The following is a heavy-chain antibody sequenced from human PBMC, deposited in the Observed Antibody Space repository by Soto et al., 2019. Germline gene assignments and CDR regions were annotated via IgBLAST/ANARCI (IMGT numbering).Heavy chain of an antibody. V-gene: IGHV3-48*01. D-gene: IGHD6-6*01. CDR3: VRERYVAAHYFDS. CDR1: GFMFSDYS. CDR2: ISSPSTTI. J-gene: IGHJ4*02. Sequence: EVQLVESRGGFVQPGGSLRLACTASGFMFSDYSMNWVRQAPGKGLEWISYISSPSTTIYYADSVKGRFTISRDNAKNSLFLQMGSLRAEDTAVYFCVRERYVAAHYFDSSGQGTLVTVSS.